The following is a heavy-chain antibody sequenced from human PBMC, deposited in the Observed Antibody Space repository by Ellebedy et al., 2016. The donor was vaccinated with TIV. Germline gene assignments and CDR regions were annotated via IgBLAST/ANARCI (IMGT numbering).Heavy chain of an antibody. CDR1: GYTFSNYG. J-gene: IGHJ6*02. Sequence: AASVTVSCKASGYTFSNYGISWVRQAPGQGLDWMGWISAYSGNTNYAQKFQGRVTMPTDTSTDTGYMELRTLRSDYTAVYYCARYSGSGTDYRNGRDVWGQGTTVTVSS. CDR2: ISAYSGNT. CDR3: ARYSGSGTDYRNGRDV. D-gene: IGHD3-10*01. V-gene: IGHV1-18*01.